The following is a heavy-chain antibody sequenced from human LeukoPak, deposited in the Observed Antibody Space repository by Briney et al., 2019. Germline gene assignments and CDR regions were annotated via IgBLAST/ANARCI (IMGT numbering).Heavy chain of an antibody. J-gene: IGHJ6*03. D-gene: IGHD3-10*01. CDR1: GGSFSGYY. V-gene: IGHV4-34*01. CDR3: ARLGRTQIYYYGSGSQSYYMDV. Sequence: PSETLSLTCAVYGGSFSGYYWSWIRQPPGKGLEWIGEINHSGSTNYNPSLKSRVTISVDTSKNQFSLKLSSVTAADTAVYYCARLGRTQIYYYGSGSQSYYMDVWGKGTTVTISS. CDR2: INHSGST.